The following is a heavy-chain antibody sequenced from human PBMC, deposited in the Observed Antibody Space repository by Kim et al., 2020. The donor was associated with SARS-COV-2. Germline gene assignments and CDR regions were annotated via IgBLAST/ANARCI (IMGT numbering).Heavy chain of an antibody. D-gene: IGHD3-22*01. Sequence: NPSLKSRVTIPVDASKTQFSLKVSSVTAADTAVYFCARGTHSRYYALIDYWDQGTLVTVSS. CDR3: ARGTHSRYYALIDY. J-gene: IGHJ4*02. V-gene: IGHV4-59*09.